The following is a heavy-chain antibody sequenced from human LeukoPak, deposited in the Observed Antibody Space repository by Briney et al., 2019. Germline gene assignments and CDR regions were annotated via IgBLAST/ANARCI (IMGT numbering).Heavy chain of an antibody. D-gene: IGHD6-6*01. CDR2: ITSGGST. J-gene: IGHJ4*02. V-gene: IGHV3-23*01. CDR3: AKEGGYSTSSVDY. Sequence: GGSLRLSCAASGFTFSSYAMSWVRQAPGKGLEWVSAITSGGSTYYADSVKGRFTISRDISETTVFLQMNSLRAEDTAVYYCAKEGGYSTSSVDYWGQGRLVTVSS. CDR1: GFTFSSYA.